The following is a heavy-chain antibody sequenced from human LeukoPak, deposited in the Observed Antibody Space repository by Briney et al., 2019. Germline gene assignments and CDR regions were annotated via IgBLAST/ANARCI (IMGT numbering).Heavy chain of an antibody. CDR3: AGGIAAAGTITDY. D-gene: IGHD6-13*01. Sequence: PGGSLRLSCAASGFTFSSYSMNWVRQAPGKGLEWVSSISSSSSYIYYADSVKGRFTISRDNAKNSLYLQMNSLRAEDTAVYYCAGGIAAAGTITDYWGQGTLVTVSS. V-gene: IGHV3-21*01. CDR2: ISSSSSYI. CDR1: GFTFSSYS. J-gene: IGHJ4*02.